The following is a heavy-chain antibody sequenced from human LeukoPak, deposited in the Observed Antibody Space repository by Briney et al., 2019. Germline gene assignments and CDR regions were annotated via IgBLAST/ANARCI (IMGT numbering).Heavy chain of an antibody. CDR3: ARDLGYSGSYQGY. CDR1: GYTFTGYY. D-gene: IGHD1-26*01. V-gene: IGHV1-2*02. Sequence: APVKVSCKASGYTFTGYYMHWVRQAPGQGLEWMGWINPNSGGTNYAQKFQGRVTMTRDTSISTAYMELSRLRSDDTAVYYCARDLGYSGSYQGYWGQGTLVTVSS. CDR2: INPNSGGT. J-gene: IGHJ4*02.